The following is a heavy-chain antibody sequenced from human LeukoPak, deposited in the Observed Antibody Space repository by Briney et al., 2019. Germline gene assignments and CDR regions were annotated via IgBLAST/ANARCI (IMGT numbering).Heavy chain of an antibody. CDR2: ISSNGGNI. J-gene: IGHJ6*03. Sequence: GGSLRLSCAASGFSFSNYAIHWVRQAPGKGLEYVSAISSNGGNIYYADSVKGRFTVSRDNSKNTLYLQMGSLRAEDMAVYYCARGYPPHYYDPSGYYPLGYMDVWGKGTPVIVSS. CDR3: ARGYPPHYYDPSGYYPLGYMDV. CDR1: GFSFSNYA. D-gene: IGHD3-22*01. V-gene: IGHV3-64*02.